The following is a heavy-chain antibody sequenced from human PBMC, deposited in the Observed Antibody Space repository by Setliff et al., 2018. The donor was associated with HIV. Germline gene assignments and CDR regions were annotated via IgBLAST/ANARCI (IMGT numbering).Heavy chain of an antibody. V-gene: IGHV5-51*01. CDR1: GYSFTTNW. CDR2: IYPGDSDT. J-gene: IGHJ2*01. CDR3: ARTTSSKWEKWYFDV. Sequence: GESLKISCQASGYSFTTNWIGWVRQMPGKGLEWMGIIYPGDSDTRYSPAFRGHVTVSVDKSINTAYLHWNSLKASDTAIYYCARTTSSKWEKWYFDVWGRGTLVTVSS. D-gene: IGHD4-4*01.